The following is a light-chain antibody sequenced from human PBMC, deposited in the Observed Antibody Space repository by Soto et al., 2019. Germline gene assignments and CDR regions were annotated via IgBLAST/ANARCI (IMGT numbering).Light chain of an antibody. J-gene: IGLJ1*01. V-gene: IGLV2-14*03. CDR1: SSDVGGYNF. Sequence: QSALTQPASVFGSPGQSITFSCTGTSSDVGGYNFVSRYQQHPGKAPKLMIYEVSSRPSGVSNRFSGSKSGNTASLTISGLQPEDEADYYCSSYTTSTTVVFGTGTKLTVL. CDR2: EVS. CDR3: SSYTTSTTVV.